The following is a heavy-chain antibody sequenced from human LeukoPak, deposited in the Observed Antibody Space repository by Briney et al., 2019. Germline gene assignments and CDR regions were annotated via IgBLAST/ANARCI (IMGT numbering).Heavy chain of an antibody. CDR2: IYGSGVSI. D-gene: IGHD2-15*01. Sequence: RPGGSLRLSCVASGFTFEKYVMNWVRQAPGKGLEWLATIYGSGVSISYADSVKGRFTISRDNAKNSLYLQMNSLRAEDTAVYYCARDKSEHCSGVSCYGSLFDYWGQGTRVTVSS. CDR1: GFTFEKYV. J-gene: IGHJ4*02. CDR3: ARDKSEHCSGVSCYGSLFDY. V-gene: IGHV3-20*04.